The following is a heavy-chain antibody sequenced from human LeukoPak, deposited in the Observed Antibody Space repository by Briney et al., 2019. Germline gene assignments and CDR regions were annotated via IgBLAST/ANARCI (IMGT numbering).Heavy chain of an antibody. CDR1: VGFIRSYY. V-gene: IGHV4-59*01. Sequence: SETLSLTCTVSVGFIRSYYWTWIRQPPGKELEWIGYIYYSGSTNYNPSLKSRVTISVDTSKNQFSLKLSSVTAADTAVYYCARYSRILGRDWLACDIWPREIVLTVST. D-gene: IGHD3/OR15-3a*01. J-gene: IGHJ3*02. CDR3: ARYSRILGRDWLACDI. CDR2: IYYSGST.